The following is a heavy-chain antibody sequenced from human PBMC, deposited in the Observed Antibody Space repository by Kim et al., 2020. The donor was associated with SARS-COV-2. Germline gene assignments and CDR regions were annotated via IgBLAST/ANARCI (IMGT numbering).Heavy chain of an antibody. J-gene: IGHJ4*02. CDR2: ISYDGSNK. D-gene: IGHD5-18*01. CDR1: GFTFSSYG. V-gene: IGHV3-30*18. Sequence: GGSLRLSCAASGFTFSSYGMHWVRQAPGKGLEWVAVISYDGSNKYYADSVKGRFTISRDNSKNTLYLQMNSLRAEDTAVYYCAKVLWFRQLWSIDYWGQGTLVTVSP. CDR3: AKVLWFRQLWSIDY.